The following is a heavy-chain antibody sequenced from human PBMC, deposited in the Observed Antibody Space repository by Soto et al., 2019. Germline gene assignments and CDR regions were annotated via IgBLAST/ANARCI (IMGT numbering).Heavy chain of an antibody. J-gene: IGHJ4*02. CDR3: AKPSGRAS. V-gene: IGHV3-30*18. CDR2: ISNDGSNE. Sequence: QVQLVESGGGVVQPGTSVRLSCIASGFTFSSYGMYWVREAPGKGLEWLAVISNDGSNEYYAESVKGRFTISRDNFKNTLYLQMNSLRREDTALYYCAKPSGRASWGQGTLVTVSS. CDR1: GFTFSSYG.